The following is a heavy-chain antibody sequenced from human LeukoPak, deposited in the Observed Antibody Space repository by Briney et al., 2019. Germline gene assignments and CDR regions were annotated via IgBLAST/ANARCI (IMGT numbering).Heavy chain of an antibody. Sequence: SETLSLTCTVSGDSISSHSYFWGWIRQPPGKGLEWIGNIHYIGSTYYNPSLKSRVTISVDTSTNQFSLKPSSVTAADTAVYYCAKTLPYSGGWRATFDFWGQGTLVTVSS. CDR2: IHYIGST. V-gene: IGHV4-39*01. CDR3: AKTLPYSGGWRATFDF. J-gene: IGHJ4*02. CDR1: GDSISSHSYF. D-gene: IGHD6-19*01.